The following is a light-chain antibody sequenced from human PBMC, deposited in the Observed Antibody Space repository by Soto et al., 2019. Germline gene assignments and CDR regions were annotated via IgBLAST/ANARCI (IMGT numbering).Light chain of an antibody. Sequence: QSVLTQPASVSGSAGQSITISCTGTSSDVGLYDYVSWYQQHPGKAHQLMIYAVSNRPSGISNRFSASKSGNTASLFISGLQAEDEADYYCSSYTGDSSYVFGSGTKVTVL. CDR2: AVS. V-gene: IGLV2-14*01. CDR1: SSDVGLYDY. CDR3: SSYTGDSSYV. J-gene: IGLJ1*01.